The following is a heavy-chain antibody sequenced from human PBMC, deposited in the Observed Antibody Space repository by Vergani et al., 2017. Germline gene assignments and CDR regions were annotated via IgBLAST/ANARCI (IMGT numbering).Heavy chain of an antibody. CDR3: ARDPEIRRTFDY. J-gene: IGHJ4*02. V-gene: IGHV1-46*01. D-gene: IGHD1-14*01. Sequence: QVQLVQSGAEVKKPGASVKVSCKASGYTFTSYYMHWVRQAPGQGLEWMGIINPSGGSTSYAQKFQGRVTMTRDPSTSTVYMELSSLRSEDTAVYYCARDPEIRRTFDYWGQGTLVTVSS. CDR2: INPSGGST. CDR1: GYTFTSYY.